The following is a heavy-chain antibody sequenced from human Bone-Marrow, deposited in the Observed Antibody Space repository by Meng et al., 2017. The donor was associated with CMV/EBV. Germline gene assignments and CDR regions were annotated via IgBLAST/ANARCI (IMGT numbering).Heavy chain of an antibody. Sequence: GESLKISCAASGFTFSDYYMSWVRQSPGNGLEWIAFISGSGHAINYADSVDGRFTISRDSAKDSLFLQMNYLRVEDTAVYYCARDHPRAVWYFQDWVQGTLVTVSS. J-gene: IGHJ1*01. V-gene: IGHV3-11*01. CDR3: ARDHPRAVWYFQD. CDR2: ISGSGHAI. CDR1: GFTFSDYY. D-gene: IGHD3-16*01.